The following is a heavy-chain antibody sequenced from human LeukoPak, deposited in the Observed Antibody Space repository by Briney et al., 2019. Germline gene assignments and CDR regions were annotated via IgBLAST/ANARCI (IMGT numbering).Heavy chain of an antibody. CDR1: GGSISSYY. Sequence: SETLSLTCTVSGGSISSYYWSWIRQPPGKGLEWIGYIYYSGSTNYNPSLKSRVTISVDTSKNQFSLKLSSVTAADTAVYYCARGYCTNGVCYWSVDVFDYWGQGTLVTVSS. V-gene: IGHV4-59*08. CDR3: ARGYCTNGVCYWSVDVFDY. D-gene: IGHD2-8*01. J-gene: IGHJ4*02. CDR2: IYYSGST.